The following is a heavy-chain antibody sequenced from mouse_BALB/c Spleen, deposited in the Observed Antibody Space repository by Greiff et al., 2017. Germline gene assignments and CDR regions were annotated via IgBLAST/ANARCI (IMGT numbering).Heavy chain of an antibody. CDR1: GYTFTSYW. Sequence: QVQLQQSGAELAKPGASVKMSCKASGYTFTSYWMHWVKQRPGQGLEWIGYINPSTGYTEYNQKFKDKATLTADKSSSTAYMQLSSLTSEDSAVYYCASRGYGNYCDYWGQGTTLTVSS. J-gene: IGHJ2*01. V-gene: IGHV1-7*01. D-gene: IGHD2-1*01. CDR3: ASRGYGNYCDY. CDR2: INPSTGYT.